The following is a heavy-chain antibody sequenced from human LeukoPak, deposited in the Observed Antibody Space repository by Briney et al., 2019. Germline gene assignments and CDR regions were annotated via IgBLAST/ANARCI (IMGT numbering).Heavy chain of an antibody. D-gene: IGHD3-16*01. CDR2: IYYSGST. J-gene: IGHJ4*02. Sequence: PSETLSLTCTVSGGSISSSSYYWGWIRQPPGKGLEWIGYIYYSGSTNYNPSLKSRVTISVDTSKNQFSLKLSSVTAADTAVYYCARDPTGEYYFDYWGQGTLVTVSS. CDR1: GGSISSSSYY. CDR3: ARDPTGEYYFDY. V-gene: IGHV4-61*01.